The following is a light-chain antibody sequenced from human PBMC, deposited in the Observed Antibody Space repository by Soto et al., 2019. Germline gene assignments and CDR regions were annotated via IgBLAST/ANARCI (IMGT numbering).Light chain of an antibody. V-gene: IGKV1-33*01. CDR2: DAS. Sequence: DIQMTQSPSSLSASVGDRVTITCRATQDISNYLNWYQQKPGEAPKLLIYDASNLETGVPSRFSGGGSGTDFTFTISSLQPEDSATYYCQHYDNLPLFGGGTKVDIK. J-gene: IGKJ4*01. CDR3: QHYDNLPL. CDR1: QDISNY.